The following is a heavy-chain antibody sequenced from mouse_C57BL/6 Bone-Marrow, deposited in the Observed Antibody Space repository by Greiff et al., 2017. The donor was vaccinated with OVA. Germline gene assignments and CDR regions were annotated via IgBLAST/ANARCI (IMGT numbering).Heavy chain of an antibody. CDR2: INPNNGGT. Sequence: EVKLQQSGPELVKPGASVKIPCKASGYTFTDYNMDWVKQSHGKSLEWIGDINPNNGGTIYNQKFKGKATLTVDKSSSTAYMELRSLTSEDTAVYYCARRGTTAVGGFAYWGQGTLVTVSA. CDR1: GYTFTDYN. V-gene: IGHV1-18*01. J-gene: IGHJ3*01. CDR3: ARRGTTAVGGFAY. D-gene: IGHD1-1*01.